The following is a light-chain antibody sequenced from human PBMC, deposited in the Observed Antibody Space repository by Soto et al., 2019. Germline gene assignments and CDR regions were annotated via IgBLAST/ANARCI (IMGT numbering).Light chain of an antibody. Sequence: DIQMTQSPSSLSASVGDRVTITCRASQGIRDALGWYQQKPGKVPKRLIYSASSLQRGVPSRFSGSGSETEFTLTIKSLQPEDFATYYCQQSFSSPFTFGPGTKVDVK. CDR3: QQSFSSPFT. CDR1: QGIRDA. J-gene: IGKJ3*01. CDR2: SAS. V-gene: IGKV1-17*01.